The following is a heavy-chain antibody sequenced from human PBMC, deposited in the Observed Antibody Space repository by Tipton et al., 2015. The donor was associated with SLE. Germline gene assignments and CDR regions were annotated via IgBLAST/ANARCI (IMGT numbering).Heavy chain of an antibody. D-gene: IGHD1-26*01. CDR2: IYSGDTS. Sequence: TLSLTCTVSGGSINRGPYYWGWIRQPPGKGLEWIGNIYSGDTSNYNPSLKSRVTISVDTSKNQFSLKLSSVTAADTTVYYCARGVLGGSYPYWGQGTLVTVSS. V-gene: IGHV4-39*07. CDR1: GGSINRGPYY. CDR3: ARGVLGGSYPY. J-gene: IGHJ4*02.